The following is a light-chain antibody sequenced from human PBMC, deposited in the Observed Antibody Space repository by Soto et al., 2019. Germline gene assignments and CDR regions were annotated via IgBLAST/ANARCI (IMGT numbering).Light chain of an antibody. CDR1: QSIRNN. Sequence: EIVLSQSPGSLSLSPGERATLSCTASQSIRNNYLAWYQQKPGLAPRLLIYGASTRATGIPARFSGSGSGTEFTLTISSLQSEDFAVYYCQQYNNWWTFGQGTKVDIK. CDR3: QQYNNWWT. CDR2: GAS. J-gene: IGKJ1*01. V-gene: IGKV3-15*01.